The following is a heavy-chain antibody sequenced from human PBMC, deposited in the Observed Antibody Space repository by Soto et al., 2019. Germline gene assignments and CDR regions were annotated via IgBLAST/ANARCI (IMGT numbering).Heavy chain of an antibody. V-gene: IGHV2-5*02. Sequence: QITLKESGPTLVKPTQTLTLTCTFSGFSLSTSGVGVGWIRQPPGKALEWLALIYWDDDKRYSPSLKSRLTITKDTPKNQVVLTMTNMDPVDTATYYCAHGLIGYYYYGMDVWGQGTTVTVSS. D-gene: IGHD2-8*01. J-gene: IGHJ6*02. CDR1: GFSLSTSGVG. CDR3: AHGLIGYYYYGMDV. CDR2: IYWDDDK.